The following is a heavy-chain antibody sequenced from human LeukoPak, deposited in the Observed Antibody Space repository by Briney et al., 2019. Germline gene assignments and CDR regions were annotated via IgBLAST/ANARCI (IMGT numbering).Heavy chain of an antibody. V-gene: IGHV3-30*02. Sequence: GGSLRLSCAASGFTFSSFGMHWVRQAPGKGLEGVAFIRYDGSNKYYADSVKGRFTISRDNSKNTLYLQMNSLRAEDTAVYYCAKGLYYKEGSAYPAWGQGTLVTVSS. CDR2: IRYDGSNK. D-gene: IGHD3-16*01. CDR1: GFTFSSFG. J-gene: IGHJ5*02. CDR3: AKGLYYKEGSAYPA.